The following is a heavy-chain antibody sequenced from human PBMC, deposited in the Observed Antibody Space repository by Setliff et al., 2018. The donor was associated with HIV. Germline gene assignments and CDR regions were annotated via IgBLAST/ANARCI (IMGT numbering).Heavy chain of an antibody. CDR2: IIPIFGTA. J-gene: IGHJ3*02. V-gene: IGHV1-69*13. CDR1: GGTFSSYA. D-gene: IGHD4-17*01. CDR3: ARDHPDYGDFNDAFDI. Sequence: SVKVSCKTSGGTFSSYAISWVRQALGQGLEWMGGIIPIFGTANYAQKFQGRVTITADESTITAYMELSSLRSEDTAVYYCARDHPDYGDFNDAFDIWGQGTMVTVSS.